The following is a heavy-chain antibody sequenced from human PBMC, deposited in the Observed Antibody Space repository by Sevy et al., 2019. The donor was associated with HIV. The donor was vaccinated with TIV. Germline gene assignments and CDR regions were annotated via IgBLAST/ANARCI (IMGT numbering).Heavy chain of an antibody. CDR3: ARDFRYDYGDPKLRYFDY. Sequence: ASVKVSCKASGYTFTGYYMHWVRQAPGQGLEWMGWINPNSGGTIYAQKFQGRVTMTRDTSISTAYMELSRLRSDDTAVYYCARDFRYDYGDPKLRYFDYWGQGTLVTVSS. CDR2: INPNSGGT. V-gene: IGHV1-2*02. CDR1: GYTFTGYY. D-gene: IGHD4-17*01. J-gene: IGHJ4*02.